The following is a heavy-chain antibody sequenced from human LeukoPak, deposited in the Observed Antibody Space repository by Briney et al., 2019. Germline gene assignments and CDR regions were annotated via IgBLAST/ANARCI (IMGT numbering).Heavy chain of an antibody. V-gene: IGHV3-23*01. J-gene: IGHJ4*02. CDR3: AKDIYRPTGKWFGVPGDY. CDR2: LSGSGGST. Sequence: GGSLRLSCAASGFTFSSYAMSWVRQAPGKGLEWVSGLSGSGGSTYYADSVKGRFTISRDNSKNTLYLQMNSLRAEDTAVYYCAKDIYRPTGKWFGVPGDYWGQGTLVTVSS. D-gene: IGHD3-10*01. CDR1: GFTFSSYA.